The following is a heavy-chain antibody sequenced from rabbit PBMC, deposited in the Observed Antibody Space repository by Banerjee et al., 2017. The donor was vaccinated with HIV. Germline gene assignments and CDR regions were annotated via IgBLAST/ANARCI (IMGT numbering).Heavy chain of an antibody. CDR1: GFSFSSNYW. D-gene: IGHD8-1*01. V-gene: IGHV1S45*01. J-gene: IGHJ4*01. CDR3: ARDAGSTYYIWDYFNL. CDR2: IGAGST. Sequence: QEQLEESGGDLVKPEGSLTLTCTASGFSFSSNYWLCWVRQAPGKGLEWIACIGAGSTYYATWAKGRFTISKTSSTTVTLQMTSLTAADTATYFCARDAGSTYYIWDYFNLWGPGTLVTVS.